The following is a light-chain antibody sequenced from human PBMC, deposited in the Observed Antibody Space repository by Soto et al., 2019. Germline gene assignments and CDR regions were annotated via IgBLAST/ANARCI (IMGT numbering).Light chain of an antibody. CDR1: QSFRGL. Sequence: EVVLTQSPVTLSLSPGERATLSCRASQSFRGLLAWYQQKPGQAPRLLIYDAYNRATGIPPRFSGSGSGTDFPLTISSLEPEDSAIYYCQQRHMCPITFGQGTRLEIK. V-gene: IGKV3-11*01. CDR3: QQRHMCPIT. CDR2: DAY. J-gene: IGKJ5*01.